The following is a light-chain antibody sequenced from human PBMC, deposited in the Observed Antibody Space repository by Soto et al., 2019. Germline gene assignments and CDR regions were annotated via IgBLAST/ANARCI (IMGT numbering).Light chain of an antibody. CDR3: QQYHSWLWT. J-gene: IGKJ1*01. V-gene: IGKV3-15*01. CDR2: GAS. CDR1: QYVSAN. Sequence: ETVLTQSPGTLSVSPGERVTLSCRASQYVSANLAWYQQKPGQAPRVLIYGASTRATGVPASFSGSGFGTEFTLTISSLQPEDFAVYYWQQYHSWLWTFGQGTKLDLK.